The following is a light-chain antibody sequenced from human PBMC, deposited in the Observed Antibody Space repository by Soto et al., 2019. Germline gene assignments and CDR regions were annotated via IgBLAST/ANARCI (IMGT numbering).Light chain of an antibody. J-gene: IGLJ1*01. CDR1: SSDVGGYNY. Sequence: QCALTQPASVSGSPGQSITISCTGTSSDVGGYNYVSWYQQHPGKAPKLMISEVSNRPSGVSNRFSGSKSANTASLTISGLQAEDEADYYCSSYTSISTYVFGTGTKLTVL. V-gene: IGLV2-14*01. CDR3: SSYTSISTYV. CDR2: EVS.